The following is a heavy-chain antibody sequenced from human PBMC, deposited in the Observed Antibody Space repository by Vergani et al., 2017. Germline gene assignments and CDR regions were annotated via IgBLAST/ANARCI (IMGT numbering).Heavy chain of an antibody. CDR1: GFPLSSYS. CDR2: ISSSSSYI. J-gene: IGHJ3*02. V-gene: IGHV3-21*01. Sequence: EVQLVESGGGLVKPGGSLRLSCAASGFPLSSYSMNWVRQAPGKGLEWVSCISSSSSYIYYADSVKGRFTISRDNAKNSLYLQMNSLRAEDMAVYYCARIWVSSADAFDIWGQGTMVTVSS. CDR3: ARIWVSSADAFDI. D-gene: IGHD6-13*01.